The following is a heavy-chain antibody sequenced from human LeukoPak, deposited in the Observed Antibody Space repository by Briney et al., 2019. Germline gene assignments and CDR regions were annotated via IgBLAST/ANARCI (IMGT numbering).Heavy chain of an antibody. J-gene: IGHJ4*02. V-gene: IGHV1-69*05. D-gene: IGHD3-16*01. CDR1: GGTFSSYA. Sequence: WASVKVSCKASGGTFSSYAISWVRQAPGQGLEWMGRIIPIFGTANYAQKFQGRVTITTDESTSTAYMELSSLRSEDTAVYYCAREDMITFGGVNDWGQGTLVTVSS. CDR3: AREDMITFGGVND. CDR2: IIPIFGTA.